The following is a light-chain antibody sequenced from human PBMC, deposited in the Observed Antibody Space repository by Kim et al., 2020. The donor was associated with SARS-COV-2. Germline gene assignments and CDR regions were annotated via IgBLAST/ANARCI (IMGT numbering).Light chain of an antibody. CDR1: QSVSSNN. V-gene: IGKV3-20*01. CDR2: GAS. CDR3: PQYGIAPPYT. Sequence: SAGERDTHPCRDSQSVSSNNLARYQPKPCQAPRLLIYGASSRANGIPDRFSGSGFGTEFILPISRLAAEDFAVYYCPQYGIAPPYTFAQGKKLE. J-gene: IGKJ2*01.